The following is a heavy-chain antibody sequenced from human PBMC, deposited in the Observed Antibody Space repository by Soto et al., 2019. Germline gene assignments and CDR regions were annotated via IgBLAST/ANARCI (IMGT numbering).Heavy chain of an antibody. J-gene: IGHJ4*02. V-gene: IGHV3-23*01. CDR1: GFTFSSYA. CDR3: EKRHYMYYSYGSGSYFDY. D-gene: IGHD3-10*01. Sequence: GGSLRLSCAASGFTFSSYAMSWVRQAPGKGLEWVSAISGSGGSTYYADSVKGRFTISRDNSKNTLYLQMNSLRAEDTAVYYCEKRHYMYYSYGSGSYFDYWGQGTLVTVSS. CDR2: ISGSGGST.